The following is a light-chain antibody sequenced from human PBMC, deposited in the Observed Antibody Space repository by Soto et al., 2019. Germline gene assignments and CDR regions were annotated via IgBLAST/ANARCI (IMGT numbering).Light chain of an antibody. CDR2: DNN. J-gene: IGLJ3*02. CDR3: GSWDRSLRGWV. CDR1: SSNIGNNH. Sequence: QSVLTQPPSVSAAPGQKVTVSCSGSSSNIGNNHVSWYQHLPGTAPKVLIYDNNKRPSGIPDRFSGSKSATSATLDITGLQAGDEADYYCGSWDRSLRGWVFGGGTKLTVL. V-gene: IGLV1-51*01.